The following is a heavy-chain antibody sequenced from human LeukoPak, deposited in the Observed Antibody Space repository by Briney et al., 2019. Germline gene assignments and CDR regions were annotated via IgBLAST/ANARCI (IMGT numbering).Heavy chain of an antibody. D-gene: IGHD3-3*01. J-gene: IGHJ4*02. CDR3: AKGTYYDFWSGYLDY. Sequence: PGRSLRLSCAASGFTFDDYAMHWVQQAPGKGLEWVSGISWNSGSIGYADSVKGRFTISRDNAKNSLYLQMNSLRAEDTALYYCAKGTYYDFWSGYLDYWGQGTLVTVSS. CDR2: ISWNSGSI. CDR1: GFTFDDYA. V-gene: IGHV3-9*01.